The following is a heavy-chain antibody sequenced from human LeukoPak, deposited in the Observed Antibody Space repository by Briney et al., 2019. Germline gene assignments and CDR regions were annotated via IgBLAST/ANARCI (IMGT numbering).Heavy chain of an antibody. CDR3: ARKGVSDLYYFDS. Sequence: SETLSLTCTVSGGSIGSYYWSWIRQPPGKGLEWMGNIYYSGSTNYNSSLKSRVTISVDTSKNRISLKLRSVTAADTAVYYCARKGVSDLYYFDSWGQGTLVTVSS. CDR2: IYYSGST. D-gene: IGHD3-16*01. J-gene: IGHJ4*02. CDR1: GGSIGSYY. V-gene: IGHV4-59*08.